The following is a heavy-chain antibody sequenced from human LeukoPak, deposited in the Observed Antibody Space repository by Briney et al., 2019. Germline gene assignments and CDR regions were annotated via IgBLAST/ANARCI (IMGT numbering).Heavy chain of an antibody. D-gene: IGHD5-12*01. J-gene: IGHJ6*03. V-gene: IGHV4-4*09. CDR1: GGSISSYY. CDR3: ARTDRMGGYDSPDWYYYMDV. Sequence: SEALSLTCTVSGGSISSYYWSWIRQPPGKGLEWIGYIYTSGSTNYNPSLKSRVTISVDTSKNQFSLKLSSVTAADTAVYYCARTDRMGGYDSPDWYYYMDVWGKGTTVTVSS. CDR2: IYTSGST.